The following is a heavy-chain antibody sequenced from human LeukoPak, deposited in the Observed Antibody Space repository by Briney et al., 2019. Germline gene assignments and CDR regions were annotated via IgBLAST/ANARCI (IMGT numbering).Heavy chain of an antibody. V-gene: IGHV4-59*01. CDR2: IYYSGST. J-gene: IGHJ4*02. CDR3: ARDSPYGDYVSY. D-gene: IGHD4-17*01. Sequence: SETLSLTCTVSGGSISSYYWSWIRQPPGKGLEWIGYIYYSGSTNYNPSLKSRVAISVDTSKNQFSLKLSSVTAADTAVYYCARDSPYGDYVSYWGQGTLVTVSP. CDR1: GGSISSYY.